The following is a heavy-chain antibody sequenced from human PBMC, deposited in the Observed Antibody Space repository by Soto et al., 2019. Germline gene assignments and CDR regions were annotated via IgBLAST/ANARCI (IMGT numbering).Heavy chain of an antibody. Sequence: EVQLVESGGGLVQPGGSLRLSCAASGFTFSSYEMNWVRQAPGKGLEWLSYISNSGSTIYYADSVKGRFTISRDNAKNSLYLQMNSLRAEDTAVYYCARVIPMYSSGLDYWGQGTLVTVSS. V-gene: IGHV3-48*03. CDR2: ISNSGSTI. CDR1: GFTFSSYE. D-gene: IGHD6-19*01. CDR3: ARVIPMYSSGLDY. J-gene: IGHJ4*02.